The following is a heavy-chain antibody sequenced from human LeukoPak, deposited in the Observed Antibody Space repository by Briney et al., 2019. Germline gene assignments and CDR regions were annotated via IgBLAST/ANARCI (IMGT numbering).Heavy chain of an antibody. Sequence: TSETLSLTCTVSGGFISSYYWSWIRQPPGKGLEWIQYIYYSGSTKYNPSLKSRVSISVDTSKNQFSLKLSSVTAADTAVYYCARRGYSSGGLFDYWGQGTLVTVSS. D-gene: IGHD6-25*01. J-gene: IGHJ4*02. CDR2: IYYSGST. V-gene: IGHV4-59*01. CDR1: GGFISSYY. CDR3: ARRGYSSGGLFDY.